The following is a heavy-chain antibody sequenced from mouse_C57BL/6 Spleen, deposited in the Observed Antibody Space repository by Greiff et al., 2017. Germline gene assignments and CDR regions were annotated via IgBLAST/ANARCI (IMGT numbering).Heavy chain of an antibody. CDR3: ARDLSYAAQGAMDY. J-gene: IGHJ4*01. Sequence: EVKVVESGGGLVKPGGSLKLSCAASGFTFSSYAMSWVRQTPEKRLEWVATISDGGSYTYYPDNVKGRFTISRDDAKNNLYLQMSHLMSEDTAMYYCARDLSYAAQGAMDYWGQGTSVTVSS. CDR2: ISDGGSYT. CDR1: GFTFSSYA. D-gene: IGHD6-5*01. V-gene: IGHV5-4*01.